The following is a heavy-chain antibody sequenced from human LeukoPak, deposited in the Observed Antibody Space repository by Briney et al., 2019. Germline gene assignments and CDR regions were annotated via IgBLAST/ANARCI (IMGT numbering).Heavy chain of an antibody. D-gene: IGHD6-19*01. CDR3: ERAPDYPQVAVARTWFDY. CDR1: GGSISSYY. J-gene: IGHJ4*02. V-gene: IGHV4-59*01. Sequence: SETLSLTCTVSGGSISSYYWSWIRQPPGKGLEGIGYIYYSGSTNYNPSLKSRGTISVEKTKKQFSLRLKYVTAADTAVYYCERAPDYPQVAVARTWFDYWGQGTLVPVSS. CDR2: IYYSGST.